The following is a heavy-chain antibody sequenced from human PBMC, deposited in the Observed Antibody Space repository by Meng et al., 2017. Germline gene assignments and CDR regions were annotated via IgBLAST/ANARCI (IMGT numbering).Heavy chain of an antibody. CDR3: ARDPQNYYDSSGYYPENWFDP. J-gene: IGHJ5*02. Sequence: VQLVNSGAGVKKPGSSWKSSCKASGGTFSRYAISWARQAPGQGLEWMGGIIPIFGTANYAQKFQGRVTITADKSTSTAYMELSSLRSEDTAVYYCARDPQNYYDSSGYYPENWFDPWGQGTLVTVSS. CDR2: IIPIFGTA. CDR1: GGTFSRYA. D-gene: IGHD3-22*01. V-gene: IGHV1-69*06.